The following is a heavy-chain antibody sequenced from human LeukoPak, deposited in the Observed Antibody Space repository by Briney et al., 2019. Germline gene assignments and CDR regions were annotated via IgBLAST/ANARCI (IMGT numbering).Heavy chain of an antibody. CDR1: GFTFSNFA. CDR3: AKGGISAAGAIDY. V-gene: IGHV3-23*01. CDR2: ISVSDGT. D-gene: IGHD6-13*01. Sequence: PGGSLRLSCAASGFTFSNFAMTWVRQAPGKGLEWVSSISVSDGTNYADSVKGRLTISRDNSKNTVYLQMNSLRAEDTAVCYCAKGGISAAGAIDYWGQGTLVTVSS. J-gene: IGHJ4*02.